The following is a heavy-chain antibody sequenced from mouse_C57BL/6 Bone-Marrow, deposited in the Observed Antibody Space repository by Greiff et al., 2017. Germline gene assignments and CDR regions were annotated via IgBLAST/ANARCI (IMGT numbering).Heavy chain of an antibody. Sequence: QVQLQQSGAELARPGASVKLSCKASGYTFTSYGISWVKQRTGQGLEWIGEIYPRSGNTNYNEKFKGKATLTADKSSSTAYMELRSLTSEDSAVXFCEIRQGYYYAMDYWGQGTSVTVSS. CDR3: EIRQGYYYAMDY. CDR1: GYTFTSYG. D-gene: IGHD2-12*01. CDR2: IYPRSGNT. J-gene: IGHJ4*01. V-gene: IGHV1-81*01.